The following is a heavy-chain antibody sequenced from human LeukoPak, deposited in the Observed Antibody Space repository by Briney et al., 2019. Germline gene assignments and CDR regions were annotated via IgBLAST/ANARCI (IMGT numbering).Heavy chain of an antibody. CDR1: GGTFGSYA. CDR2: ISTYSGNT. CDR3: ARGGSRVVTYGNFDY. J-gene: IGHJ4*02. Sequence: ASVKVSCKASGGTFGSYALSWVRQAPGQGLEWMGWISTYSGNTNYAQKLQGRITMTIETSTSTAYMELRSLRSDDTAVYYCARGGSRVVTYGNFDYWGQGTLVTVSS. D-gene: IGHD2-21*02. V-gene: IGHV1-18*01.